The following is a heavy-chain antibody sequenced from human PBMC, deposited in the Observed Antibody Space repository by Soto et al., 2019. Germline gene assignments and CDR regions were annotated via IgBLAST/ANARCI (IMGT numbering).Heavy chain of an antibody. CDR2: ISDYNGER. Sequence: QVQLVQSGAEVKKPGASVKVSCKASGYTFASYRINWVRQAPGQGLEWMGWISDYNGERNVAQRFQARVTMTTDTTETTTCMDLRSLRTDDTAVSSGETDAGDNSHPDHWGQGTLVTVSS. V-gene: IGHV1-18*01. D-gene: IGHD1-1*01. J-gene: IGHJ4*02. CDR1: GYTFASYR. CDR3: ETDAGDNSHPDH.